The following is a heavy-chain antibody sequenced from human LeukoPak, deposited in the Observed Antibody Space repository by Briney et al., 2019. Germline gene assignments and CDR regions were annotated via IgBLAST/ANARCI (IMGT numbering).Heavy chain of an antibody. CDR2: INHSGST. Sequence: SETLSLTCAVYGGSFSGYYWSWIRQPPGKGLEWIGEINHSGSTNYNPSLKSRVTISVDTSKNQFSLKLSSVTAADTAVYYCARRYPGAFDIWGQGTMATVSS. CDR1: GGSFSGYY. D-gene: IGHD1-1*01. V-gene: IGHV4-34*01. J-gene: IGHJ3*02. CDR3: ARRYPGAFDI.